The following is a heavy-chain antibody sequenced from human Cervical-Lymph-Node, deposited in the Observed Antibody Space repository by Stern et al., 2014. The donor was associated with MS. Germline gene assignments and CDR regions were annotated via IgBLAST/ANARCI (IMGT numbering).Heavy chain of an antibody. Sequence: QVQLQESGPGLVKPSETLSLTCTVSGGSISSSSYYWGWIRQPPGKGLEWIGSIYYSGSTYYNPSLKSRVTISVGTSQNQFSLQLSSVTAADTAVYYCARLKKGPAASIDYWGQGTLVTVSS. CDR1: GGSISSSSYY. CDR3: ARLKKGPAASIDY. J-gene: IGHJ4*02. D-gene: IGHD2-2*01. V-gene: IGHV4-39*01. CDR2: IYYSGST.